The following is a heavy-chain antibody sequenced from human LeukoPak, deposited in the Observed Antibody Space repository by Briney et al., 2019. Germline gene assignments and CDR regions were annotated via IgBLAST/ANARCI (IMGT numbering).Heavy chain of an antibody. CDR1: GVTITSHY. Sequence: PSETLSLTCTVSGVTITSHYLSWIRQPPGKGLEWIAFIHYSGTTKYYPSLKKRVTISSDTSKTNSFLHLITMTAADTTVYYCASQLALAGWFDPWGQGSLVTVSS. CDR2: IHYSGTT. V-gene: IGHV4-59*08. CDR3: ASQLALAGWFDP. D-gene: IGHD6-19*01. J-gene: IGHJ5*02.